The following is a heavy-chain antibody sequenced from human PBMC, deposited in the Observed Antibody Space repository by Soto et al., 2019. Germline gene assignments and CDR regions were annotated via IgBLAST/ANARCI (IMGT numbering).Heavy chain of an antibody. D-gene: IGHD3-9*01. Sequence: GGSLRLSCAASGFTFSSYWMSWVRQAPGKGLEWVANIKQDGSEKYYVDSVKGRFTISRDNAKNSLYLQMNSLRAEDTAVYYCAREGWDYDILTGYPNPCYAFDIWGQGTMVTVSS. CDR2: IKQDGSEK. CDR1: GFTFSSYW. J-gene: IGHJ3*02. CDR3: AREGWDYDILTGYPNPCYAFDI. V-gene: IGHV3-7*05.